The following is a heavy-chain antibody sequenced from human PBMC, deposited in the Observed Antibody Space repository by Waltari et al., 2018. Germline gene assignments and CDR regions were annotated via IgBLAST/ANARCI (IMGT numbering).Heavy chain of an antibody. CDR2: IIPIFGTG. D-gene: IGHD5-12*01. Sequence: QVQLVQSGAEVKKPGASVKVSCKASGYTFTSYAMHWVRQAPGQGLEWMGGIIPIFGTGNYAQKFQGRVTITTDESTSTAYMELSSLRSEDTAVYYCATKRWLQHGYFDYWGQGTLVIVSS. CDR3: ATKRWLQHGYFDY. CDR1: GYTFTSYA. V-gene: IGHV1-69*05. J-gene: IGHJ4*02.